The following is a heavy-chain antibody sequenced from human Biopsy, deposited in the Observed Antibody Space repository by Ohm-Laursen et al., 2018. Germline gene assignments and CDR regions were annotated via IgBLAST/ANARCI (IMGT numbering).Heavy chain of an antibody. CDR2: IWYDGGNK. V-gene: IGHV3-33*01. CDR3: ARGRGGLAPLDD. J-gene: IGHJ4*02. CDR1: GFTFSNYG. Sequence: SLRLSCAASGFTFSNYGMQRVRQAPGKGLEWVADIWYDGGNKYYADSVKGRFTISRDNSKNTLFLQMNSLRAEDTAVYYCARGRGGLAPLDDWGPGTLVTISS.